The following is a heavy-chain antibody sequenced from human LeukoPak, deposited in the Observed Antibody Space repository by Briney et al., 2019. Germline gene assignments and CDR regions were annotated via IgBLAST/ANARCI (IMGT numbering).Heavy chain of an antibody. CDR2: ISGSSDYI. CDR1: GFTFRSYS. Sequence: GGSLRLSCGASGFTFRSYSMNWVRQAPGKGREGVSSISGSSDYIYNADSVKGRFTISRDNAKKSLYLQMNSLRAEDTAVYYCARDVYGDYATDFWGQGTLVTVSS. CDR3: ARDVYGDYATDF. V-gene: IGHV3-21*01. J-gene: IGHJ4*02. D-gene: IGHD4-17*01.